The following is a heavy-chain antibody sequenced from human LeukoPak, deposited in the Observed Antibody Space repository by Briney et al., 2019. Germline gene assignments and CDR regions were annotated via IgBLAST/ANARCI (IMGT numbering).Heavy chain of an antibody. CDR3: ARDSKWGYCSGGSCYPEPGYYYYYGMDV. Sequence: SETLSLTCTVSGGSISSGDYYWSWIRQPPGKGLEWIGYIYYSGSTYYNPSLKSRVTISADTSKNQFSLKLSSVTAADTAVCYCARDSKWGYCSGGSCYPEPGYYYYYGMDVWGQGTTVTVSS. CDR1: GGSISSGDYY. CDR2: IYYSGST. J-gene: IGHJ6*02. V-gene: IGHV4-30-4*01. D-gene: IGHD2-15*01.